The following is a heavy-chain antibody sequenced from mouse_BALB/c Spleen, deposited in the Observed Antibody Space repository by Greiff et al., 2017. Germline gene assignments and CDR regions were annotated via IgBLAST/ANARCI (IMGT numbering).Heavy chain of an antibody. CDR3: ARHNYGGAMDY. Sequence: EVKLVESGGGLVQPGGSLKLSCAASGFTFSSYTMSWVRQTPEKRLEWVAYISNGGGSTYYPDTVKGRFTISRDNAKNTLYLQMSSLKSEDTAMYYCARHNYGGAMDYWGQGTSVTVSS. CDR1: GFTFSSYT. CDR2: ISNGGGST. D-gene: IGHD1-1*01. J-gene: IGHJ4*01. V-gene: IGHV5-12-2*01.